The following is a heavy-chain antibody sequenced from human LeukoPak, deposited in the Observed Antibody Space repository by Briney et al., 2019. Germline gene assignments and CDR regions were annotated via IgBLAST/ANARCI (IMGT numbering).Heavy chain of an antibody. V-gene: IGHV4-34*01. D-gene: IGHD5-18*01. CDR3: ASFPAWIQLWP. CDR1: GGSFSGYY. CDR2: INHSGST. J-gene: IGHJ5*02. Sequence: SETLSLTCAVYGGSFSGYYASWIRQPPGEGLEWIGEINHSGSTNYNPSLKSRVTISVDTSKNQFSLELSSATAADTAVYYCASFPAWIQLWPWGQGTLVTVSS.